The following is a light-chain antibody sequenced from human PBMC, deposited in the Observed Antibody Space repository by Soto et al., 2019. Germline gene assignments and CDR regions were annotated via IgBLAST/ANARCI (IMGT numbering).Light chain of an antibody. V-gene: IGLV2-14*03. J-gene: IGLJ2*01. Sequence: QAVVTQPASVSGSPGQSITISCTGTSSDVGAFDYVSWYQQHPGKAPKLIIYDVTNRPSGVSNRFSGSKSGNTASLTISGLQAEDEADYYCNSYTSTNSLDVIFGGGTKLTVL. CDR1: SSDVGAFDY. CDR3: NSYTSTNSLDVI. CDR2: DVT.